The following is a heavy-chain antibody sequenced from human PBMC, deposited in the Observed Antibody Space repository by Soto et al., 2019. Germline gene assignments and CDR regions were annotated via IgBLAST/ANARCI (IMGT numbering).Heavy chain of an antibody. CDR2: INAGNGNT. V-gene: IGHV1-3*01. Sequence: GASVKVSCKASGYTFTSYAMHWVRQAPGQRLEWMGWINAGNGNTKYSQKFQGRVTITRDTSASTAYMELSSLRSEDTAVYYCARARYYYDSSGYYPDYWGQGTLVTVSS. J-gene: IGHJ4*02. D-gene: IGHD3-22*01. CDR1: GYTFTSYA. CDR3: ARARYYYDSSGYYPDY.